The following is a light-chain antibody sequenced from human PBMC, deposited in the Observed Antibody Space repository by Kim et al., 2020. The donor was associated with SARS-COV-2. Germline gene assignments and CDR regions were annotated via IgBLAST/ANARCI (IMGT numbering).Light chain of an antibody. V-gene: IGLV2-8*01. CDR1: SNDIDGYNY. CDR2: EVT. CDR3: YSYTGSAWV. Sequence: PGQSVTISCTGTSNDIDGYNYVSWYQHHPGKVPKLIIYEVTKRPSGVPDRFSASKSGNSASLTVSGLQAEDEADYYCYSYTGSAWVFGGGTQLTVL. J-gene: IGLJ3*02.